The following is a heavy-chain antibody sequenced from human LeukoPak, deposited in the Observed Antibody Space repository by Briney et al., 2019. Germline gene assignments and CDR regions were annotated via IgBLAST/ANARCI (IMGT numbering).Heavy chain of an antibody. CDR2: ITSSGTYI. D-gene: IGHD1-26*01. CDR1: GFTFNNYN. V-gene: IGHV3-21*01. Sequence: GGSLRLSCATSGFTFNNYNMNWVRQAPGGALEWVSSITSSGTYIFYADSVKGRFTISRDNAKNSLYLQMSSLGPEDTAVYYCARDPYSGNYGNYYYYYMDVWGKGTTVTISS. CDR3: ARDPYSGNYGNYYYYYMDV. J-gene: IGHJ6*03.